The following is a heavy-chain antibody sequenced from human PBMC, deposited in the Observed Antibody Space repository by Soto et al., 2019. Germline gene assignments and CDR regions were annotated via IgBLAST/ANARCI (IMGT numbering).Heavy chain of an antibody. J-gene: IGHJ4*02. Sequence: PGGSLRLSCAASGFTFSSYAMSWVRQAPGKGLEWVSAISGSGGSTYYADSVKGRFTISRDNSKNTLYLQMNSLRAEDTAVYYYAKGKMATFFTFEWWGQGTLVTVSS. CDR1: GFTFSSYA. CDR2: ISGSGGST. D-gene: IGHD3-3*01. CDR3: AKGKMATFFTFEW. V-gene: IGHV3-23*01.